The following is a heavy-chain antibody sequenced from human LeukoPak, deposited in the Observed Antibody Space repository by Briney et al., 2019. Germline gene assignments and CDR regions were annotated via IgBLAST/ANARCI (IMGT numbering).Heavy chain of an antibody. J-gene: IGHJ1*01. V-gene: IGHV3-9*01. CDR2: ISWNSGSI. CDR3: QKERFYYGSGFLEH. D-gene: IGHD3-10*01. CDR1: GFTFDDYA. Sequence: GGSLRLSCAASGFTFDDYAMHWVRQAPGKGLEWVSGISWNSGSIGYADSVKGRFTISRDNAKNSLYLQMNSLRAEDTALYYCQKERFYYGSGFLEHWAKGTLVTVSS.